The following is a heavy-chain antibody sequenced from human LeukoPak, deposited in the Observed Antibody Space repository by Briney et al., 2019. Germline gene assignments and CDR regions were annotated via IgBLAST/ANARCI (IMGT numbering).Heavy chain of an antibody. CDR2: ISAYNGNT. J-gene: IGHJ6*03. CDR3: ARAVEYSSPRRLGPPYYYYMDV. Sequence: ASVKVSCKASGYTFTSYGISWVRQAPGQGLEWMGWISAYNGNTNYAQKLQGRVTMTTDTSTSTAYMELRSLRSDDTAVYYCARAVEYSSPRRLGPPYYYYMDVWGKGTTVTVSS. CDR1: GYTFTSYG. V-gene: IGHV1-18*01. D-gene: IGHD6-6*01.